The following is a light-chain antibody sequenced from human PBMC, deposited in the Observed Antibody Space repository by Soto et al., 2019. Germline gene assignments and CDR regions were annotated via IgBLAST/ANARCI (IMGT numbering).Light chain of an antibody. CDR2: GAS. J-gene: IGKJ5*01. CDR1: ESISSSY. V-gene: IGKV3-20*01. Sequence: EVVMTQSPVTLSVSPGEGATLSCRASESISSSYLAWYQQKPGQAPSLLIYGASRRATGIPDRFSGSGSGTDFTLTISRLEPEDFAVYYCQQYDSSPITFGQGTRLEIK. CDR3: QQYDSSPIT.